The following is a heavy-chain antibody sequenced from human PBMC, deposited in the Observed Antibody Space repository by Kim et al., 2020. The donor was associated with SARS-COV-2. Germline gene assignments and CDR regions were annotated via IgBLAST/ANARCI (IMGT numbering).Heavy chain of an antibody. CDR3: ARGRGDGSGSYYKKPNWFDP. Sequence: SETLSLTCAVYGGSFSGYYWSWIRQPPGKGLEWIGEINHSGSTNYNPSLKSRVTISVDTSKNQFSLKLSSVTAADTAVYYCARGRGDGSGSYYKKPNWFDPWGQGTLVTVSS. D-gene: IGHD3-10*01. J-gene: IGHJ5*02. V-gene: IGHV4-34*01. CDR1: GGSFSGYY. CDR2: INHSGST.